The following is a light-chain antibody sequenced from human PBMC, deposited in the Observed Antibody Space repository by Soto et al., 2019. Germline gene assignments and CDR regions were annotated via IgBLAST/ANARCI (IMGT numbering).Light chain of an antibody. CDR1: QSVSSN. CDR2: GAS. V-gene: IGKV3-15*01. J-gene: IGKJ2*01. CDR3: QQYNNWRAAYP. Sequence: EIVMTQSPATLSVSPGERATLSCRASQSVSSNLAWYQQKPGQAPRLLIYGASTRATGIPARFSGSGSGTEFTLTISSLQSADFAVYYCQQYNNWRAAYPFGQGTKLEIK.